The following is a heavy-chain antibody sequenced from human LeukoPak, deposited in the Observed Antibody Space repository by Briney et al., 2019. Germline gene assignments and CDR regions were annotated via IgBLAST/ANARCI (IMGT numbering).Heavy chain of an antibody. CDR1: GGSISSYY. J-gene: IGHJ6*02. CDR3: ARGGTVRNGMDV. Sequence: PSETLSLTCTVSGGSISSYYWSWIRQPPVKVLEWIGYIYYSGSTNYNPSLKSRVTISVDTSRNQFSLKLSSVTAADTAVYYCARGGTVRNGMDVWGQGTTVTVSS. D-gene: IGHD4-11*01. CDR2: IYYSGST. V-gene: IGHV4-59*01.